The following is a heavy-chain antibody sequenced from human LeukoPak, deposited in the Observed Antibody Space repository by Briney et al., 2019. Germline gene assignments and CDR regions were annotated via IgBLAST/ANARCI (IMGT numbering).Heavy chain of an antibody. CDR2: INHNGST. D-gene: IGHD3-22*01. CDR1: GGSFSGYY. J-gene: IGHJ4*02. V-gene: IGHV4-34*01. Sequence: SETLSLTCAVYGGSFSGYYWNWIRQSPGKGLEWTGEINHNGSTNYNPSLKSRVTMSVDTSKNQFSLKLNSVTAADTAVYYCATYHYDGSGYSVDWGQGTLVTVSS. CDR3: ATYHYDGSGYSVD.